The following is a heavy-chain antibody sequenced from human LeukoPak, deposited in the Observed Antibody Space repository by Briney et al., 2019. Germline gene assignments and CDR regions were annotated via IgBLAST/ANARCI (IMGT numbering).Heavy chain of an antibody. Sequence: ASVKVSCKASGYTFTSYAMNWVRQAPGQGLEWMGWINTNTGNPTYAQGFTGRFVFSLDTSVSTAYLQISSLKAEDTAVYYCAGGDYYGAGTAYPPGGYWGQGTLVTVSS. D-gene: IGHD3-10*01. V-gene: IGHV7-4-1*02. CDR3: AGGDYYGAGTAYPPGGY. CDR1: GYTFTSYA. CDR2: INTNTGNP. J-gene: IGHJ4*02.